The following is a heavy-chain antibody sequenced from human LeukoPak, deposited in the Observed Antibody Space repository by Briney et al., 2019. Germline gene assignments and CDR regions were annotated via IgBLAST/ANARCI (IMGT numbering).Heavy chain of an antibody. CDR3: ARDIEAPGIAFDY. CDR2: INQDGSEK. D-gene: IGHD6-13*01. CDR1: GFSFSSHW. J-gene: IGHJ4*02. V-gene: IGHV3-7*03. Sequence: GGSLRLSCAVSGFSFSSHWMSWVRQAPGRGLEWVANINQDGSEKHYVDPVKGRFIISRDNAKNSLYLQMNSLRAEDSAVHYCARDIEAPGIAFDYWGQGSLVTVSS.